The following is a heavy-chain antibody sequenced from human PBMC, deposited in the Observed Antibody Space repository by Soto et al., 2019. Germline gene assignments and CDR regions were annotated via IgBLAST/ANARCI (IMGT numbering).Heavy chain of an antibody. CDR2: ISYDGSNK. D-gene: IGHD3-3*01. Sequence: GGSLRLSCAASGFTSSSYGMHWVRQAPGKGLEWVAVISYDGSNKFYADSVKGRFTISRDNSKNTLYLQMSSLRAEDTAVYYCAKDDRELYYDFWRGSNWFDPWGQGTLVTVSS. CDR1: GFTSSSYG. J-gene: IGHJ5*02. V-gene: IGHV3-30*18. CDR3: AKDDRELYYDFWRGSNWFDP.